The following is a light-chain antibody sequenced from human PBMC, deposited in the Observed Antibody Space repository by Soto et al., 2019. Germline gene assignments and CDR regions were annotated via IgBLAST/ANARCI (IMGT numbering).Light chain of an antibody. Sequence: QSALTQPASVSGSPGQSITISCTGTSSDVGGYRYVSWYQHHPGKAPKLMIYDVSNRPSGVSDRFSGSKSGNTASLTISGLQAEDEADHYCSSYTSSSTLYVFGTGTKVTVL. CDR3: SSYTSSSTLYV. CDR1: SSDVGGYRY. V-gene: IGLV2-14*03. J-gene: IGLJ1*01. CDR2: DVS.